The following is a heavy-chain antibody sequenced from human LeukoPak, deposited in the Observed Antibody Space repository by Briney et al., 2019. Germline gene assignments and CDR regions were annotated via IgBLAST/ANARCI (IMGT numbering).Heavy chain of an antibody. CDR1: GYSFTTYW. CDR2: IYPGDSNT. Sequence: GESLKISCNGSGYSFTTYWIAWLRQMPGEGLEWVGIIYPGDSNTYYSPSFQGPVTISADRSISAAYLQWSSLKASDTAMYYCARQFCSGGNCYSRSMYFFDYWGQGTLVTVPS. J-gene: IGHJ4*02. V-gene: IGHV5-51*01. D-gene: IGHD2-15*01. CDR3: ARQFCSGGNCYSRSMYFFDY.